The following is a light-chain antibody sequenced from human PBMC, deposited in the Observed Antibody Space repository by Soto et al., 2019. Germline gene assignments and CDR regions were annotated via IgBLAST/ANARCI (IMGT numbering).Light chain of an antibody. CDR3: QQHANWTLT. V-gene: IGKV3-11*01. J-gene: IGKJ4*01. CDR2: EAS. CDR1: QSVSNN. Sequence: RQSPAPLSVSPGERATLSCRASQSVSNNLAWYQQKPGQAPGLLIYEASTRATGIPARFSGSGSGTEFTLTISSLEPEDFAVYYCQQHANWTLTFGGGTKVDIK.